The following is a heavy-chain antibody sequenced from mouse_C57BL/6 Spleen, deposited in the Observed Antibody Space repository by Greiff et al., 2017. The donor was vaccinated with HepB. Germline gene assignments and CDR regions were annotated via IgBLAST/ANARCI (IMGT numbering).Heavy chain of an antibody. CDR1: GYAFSSSW. CDR2: IYPGDGDT. D-gene: IGHD2-10*02. CDR3: ARSRYGNHFDY. Sequence: QVQLQQSGPELVKPGASVKISCKASGYAFSSSWMNWVKQRPGKGLEWIGRIYPGDGDTNYNGKFKGKATLTADKSSSTAYMQLSSLTSEDSAVYFCARSRYGNHFDYWGQGTTLTVSS. J-gene: IGHJ2*01. V-gene: IGHV1-82*01.